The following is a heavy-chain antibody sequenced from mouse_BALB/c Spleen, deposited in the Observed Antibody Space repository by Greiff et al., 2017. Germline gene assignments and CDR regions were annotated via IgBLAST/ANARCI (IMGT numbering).Heavy chain of an antibody. CDR1: GYSFTSYG. Sequence: VQLKQSGPVLARPGASVTMSCKASGYSFTSYGMHWVKQRPGQGLEWIGAIYPGNSDTSYNQKFKGKAKPTAVTSASTAYMELSSLTKEDSAVYCWTRSRDPFDYWGQGTPLTVSS. CDR3: TRSRDPFDY. J-gene: IGHJ2*01. D-gene: IGHD3-1*01. V-gene: IGHV1-5*01. CDR2: IYPGNSDT.